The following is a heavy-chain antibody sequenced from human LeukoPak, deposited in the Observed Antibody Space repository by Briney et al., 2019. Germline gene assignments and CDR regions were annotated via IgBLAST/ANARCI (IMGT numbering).Heavy chain of an antibody. D-gene: IGHD6-6*01. J-gene: IGHJ4*02. Sequence: PGGSLRLSCAASGFTFDDYAIYWVRQGPGKGLEWVSLISGDGGSIYYADSVKGRFTISRDNSKNTLYLQMGSLRAEDMAVYYCAREASIVVRCSDYWGQGTLVTVSS. V-gene: IGHV3-43*02. CDR1: GFTFDDYA. CDR3: AREASIVVRCSDY. CDR2: ISGDGGSI.